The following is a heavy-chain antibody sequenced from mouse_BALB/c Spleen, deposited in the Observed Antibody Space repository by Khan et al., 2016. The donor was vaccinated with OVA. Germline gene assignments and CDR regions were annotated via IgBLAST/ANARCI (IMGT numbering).Heavy chain of an antibody. V-gene: IGHV3-2*02. CDR1: DYSITSDYA. CDR2: ISSSGTT. J-gene: IGHJ4*01. Sequence: VQLKQSGPGLVTPSQSLSLTCTVTDYSITSDYAWNWIRQFPGNKLEWMGYISSSGTTSSNPSLKSRISITRDTSKNQFFLQLKSVTTEDTATDYCASSRYYIYGYAMDYWGRGTSVTVSS. D-gene: IGHD2-12*01. CDR3: ASSRYYIYGYAMDY.